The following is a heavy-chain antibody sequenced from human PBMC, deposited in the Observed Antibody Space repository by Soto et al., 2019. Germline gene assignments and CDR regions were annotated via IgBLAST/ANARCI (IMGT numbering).Heavy chain of an antibody. Sequence: QLQLQESGPGLVKPSETLSLTCTVSGGSISSSSYYWGWIRQPPGKGLEWIGRIYYSGSTYYNPSLKSRGTISIDTSKNQFSLKLSSVTAADTAVYYCARQFSAGTLREYNWFDPWGQGTLVTFSS. D-gene: IGHD6-13*01. CDR1: GGSISSSSYY. CDR3: ARQFSAGTLREYNWFDP. CDR2: IYYSGST. V-gene: IGHV4-39*01. J-gene: IGHJ5*02.